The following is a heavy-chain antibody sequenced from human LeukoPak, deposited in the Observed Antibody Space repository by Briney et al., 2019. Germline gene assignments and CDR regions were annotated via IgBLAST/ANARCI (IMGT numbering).Heavy chain of an antibody. CDR3: ARGGRIWKRQLEPNWGLLGY. Sequence: SETLSLTCSVSGGSISGSSDYWGWIRQPPGKGLEWIASIYYSGSTYYNPSLKSRVTIAVDTSKNQFSLKLSSVTAADTAVYYCARGGRIWKRQLEPNWGLLGYWGQGTLVTVSS. V-gene: IGHV4-39*07. CDR1: GGSISGSSDY. CDR2: IYYSGST. J-gene: IGHJ4*02. D-gene: IGHD7-27*01.